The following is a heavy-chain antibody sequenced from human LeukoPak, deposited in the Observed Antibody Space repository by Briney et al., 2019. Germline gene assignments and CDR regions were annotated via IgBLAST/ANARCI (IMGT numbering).Heavy chain of an antibody. V-gene: IGHV1-69*04. CDR3: ARDWLTTVTTYYFDY. Sequence: SVKVSCKASGGTFSSYAISWVRQAPGQGLEWMGRIIPILGIANYAQKFQGRATITADKSTSTAYMELSSLRSEDTAMYYCARDWLTTVTTYYFDYWGQGTLVTVSS. J-gene: IGHJ4*02. CDR1: GGTFSSYA. D-gene: IGHD4-11*01. CDR2: IIPILGIA.